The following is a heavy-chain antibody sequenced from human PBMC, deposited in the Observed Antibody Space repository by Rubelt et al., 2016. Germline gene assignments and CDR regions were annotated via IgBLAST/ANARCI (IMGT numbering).Heavy chain of an antibody. D-gene: IGHD4-23*01. J-gene: IGHJ4*02. Sequence: QVQLVESGGGVVQPGGSLRLSCAASGFTFSSYGMHWVRQAPGKGLEWVAFIRYDGSNKYYADSVKGRFTISRDNSKNTLYLQMNSLRAEDTAVYYCAKDYGGNRRGFDYWGQGTLVTVSS. CDR3: AKDYGGNRRGFDY. CDR1: GFTFSSYG. V-gene: IGHV3-30*02. CDR2: IRYDGSNK.